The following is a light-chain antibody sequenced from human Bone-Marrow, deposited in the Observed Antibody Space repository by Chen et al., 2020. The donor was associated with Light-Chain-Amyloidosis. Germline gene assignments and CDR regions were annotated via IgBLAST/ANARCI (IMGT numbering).Light chain of an antibody. CDR3: QSYQGSSQGV. CDR2: EDD. CDR1: SGSIATNH. V-gene: IGLV6-57*01. J-gene: IGLJ3*02. Sequence: NFMLTQPHSVSEAPGKTVIISCTRSSGSIATNHVQWYQQRPGSSPTTVIYEDDQRPSGVPVRVSGSIDRSSNSASLSISGLKTEDEADYYCQSYQGSSQGVFGGGTKLTVL.